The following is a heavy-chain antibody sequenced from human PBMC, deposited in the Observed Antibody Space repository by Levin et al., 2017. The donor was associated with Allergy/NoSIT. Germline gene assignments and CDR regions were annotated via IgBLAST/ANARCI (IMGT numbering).Heavy chain of an antibody. V-gene: IGHV1-69*13. D-gene: IGHD3-10*01. Sequence: ASVKVSCKASGGTFSSYAISWVRQAPGQGLEWMGGIIPIFGTANYAQKFQGRVTITADESTSTAYMELSSLRSEDTAVYYCARDPGGYYYGSGSYVAWFDPWGQGTLVTVSS. CDR2: IIPIFGTA. J-gene: IGHJ5*02. CDR3: ARDPGGYYYGSGSYVAWFDP. CDR1: GGTFSSYA.